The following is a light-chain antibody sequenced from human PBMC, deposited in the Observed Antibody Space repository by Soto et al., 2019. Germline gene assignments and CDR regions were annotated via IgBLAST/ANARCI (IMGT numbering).Light chain of an antibody. J-gene: IGLJ1*01. CDR2: EVS. CDR1: SSDVGGYNY. Sequence: QSVLTQPSSVSGSPGQSITISCTGTSSDVGGYNYVSWYQQHPGKAPKLMIYEVSNRPSGFSTRFSGSKSGNTASLTISGLQTEDEADYHCSSFTTSSTLLYVFGTGTKVTVL. CDR3: SSFTTSSTLLYV. V-gene: IGLV2-14*01.